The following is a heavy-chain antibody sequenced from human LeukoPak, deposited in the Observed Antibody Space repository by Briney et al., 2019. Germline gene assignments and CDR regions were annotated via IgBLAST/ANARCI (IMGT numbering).Heavy chain of an antibody. V-gene: IGHV4-34*01. J-gene: IGHJ5*02. D-gene: IGHD3-22*01. CDR1: GGSFSGYY. CDR2: INHSGST. Sequence: PSETLSLTCAVYGGSFSGYYWSWIRQPPGKGLEWIGEINHSGSTNYNPSLKSRVTISVDTSKNQFSLKLSSVTAADTAVYYCARLEVPMIDQSGWFDPWGQGTLVTVSS. CDR3: ARLEVPMIDQSGWFDP.